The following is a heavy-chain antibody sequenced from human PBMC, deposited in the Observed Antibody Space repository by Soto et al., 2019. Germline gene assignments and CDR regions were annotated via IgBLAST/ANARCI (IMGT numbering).Heavy chain of an antibody. CDR1: GFTFSSYS. CDR2: ISSSSSYI. J-gene: IGHJ3*02. V-gene: IGHV3-21*01. D-gene: IGHD3-3*01. Sequence: GGSLRLSCAASGFTFSSYSMNWVRQAPGKGLEWVSSISSSSSYIYYADSVKGRFTISRDNAKNSLYLQMNSLRAEDTAVYYCAREPAYYDFWSGKDAFDIWGQGTMVTVSS. CDR3: AREPAYYDFWSGKDAFDI.